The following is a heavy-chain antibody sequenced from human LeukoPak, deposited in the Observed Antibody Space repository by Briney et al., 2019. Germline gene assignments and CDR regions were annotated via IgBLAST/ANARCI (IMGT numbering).Heavy chain of an antibody. V-gene: IGHV3-74*01. J-gene: IGHJ4*02. CDR1: GFTFSNYW. D-gene: IGHD3-16*01. CDR3: VRDLILVWTPGDDFDH. CDR2: INEYGTTI. Sequence: GGSLRLSCAASGFTFSNYWMHWFRQAPGKGLEWVSRINEYGTTITYADSVKGRFTISRENARNTLFLQMNSLTPEDTAVYYCVRDLILVWTPGDDFDHWGQGTLVTVSS.